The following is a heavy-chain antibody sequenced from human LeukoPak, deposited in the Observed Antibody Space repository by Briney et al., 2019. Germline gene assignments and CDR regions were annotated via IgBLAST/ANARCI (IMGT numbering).Heavy chain of an antibody. CDR1: GGSITSYY. D-gene: IGHD3-22*01. J-gene: IGHJ4*02. CDR3: ARDTSGYYDSSGSL. Sequence: SETLSLTCTVSGGSITSYYWGWIRQPPGKGLEWIGYIYSSGSTNDNTSLKSRVTISVDTSKNQFSLKLSSVPAADPAVYYCARDTSGYYDSSGSLWGQGTLVTVSS. CDR2: IYSSGST. V-gene: IGHV4-59*01.